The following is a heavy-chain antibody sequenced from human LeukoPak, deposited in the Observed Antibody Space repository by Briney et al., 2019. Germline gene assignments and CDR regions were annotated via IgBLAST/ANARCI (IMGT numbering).Heavy chain of an antibody. CDR1: GFTFSTYS. J-gene: IGHJ6*04. CDR3: AGGRPPPNWNRYYGMDV. V-gene: IGHV3-21*01. Sequence: MPGGSLRLSCAASGFTFSTYSMNWVRQAPGKGLEWVSSISSSSSYIYHADSVKGRFTISRDNAKNSLYLQMNGLRAEDTAIYYCAGGRPPPNWNRYYGMDVWGKGTTVTVSS. CDR2: ISSSSSYI. D-gene: IGHD1-20*01.